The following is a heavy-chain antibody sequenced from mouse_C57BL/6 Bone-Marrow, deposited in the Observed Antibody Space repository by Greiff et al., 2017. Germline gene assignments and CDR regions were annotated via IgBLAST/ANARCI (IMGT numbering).Heavy chain of an antibody. CDR1: GSNIKDDY. Sequence: DVQLQESGAELVRPGASVKLSCTASGSNIKDDYMHWVKQRPEQGLEWIGWIDPENGDTEYASKFQGKATITADTSSNTAYLQLSSLTSEDAAVYYCTCNYYWYFDVWGTGTTVTVSS. CDR3: TCNYYWYFDV. D-gene: IGHD2-1*01. V-gene: IGHV14-4*01. CDR2: IDPENGDT. J-gene: IGHJ1*03.